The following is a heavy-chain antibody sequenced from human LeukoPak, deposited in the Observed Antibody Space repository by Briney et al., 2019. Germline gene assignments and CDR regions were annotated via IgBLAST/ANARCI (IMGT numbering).Heavy chain of an antibody. CDR1: GYTFTGCH. CDR2: INTKTGNP. J-gene: IGHJ4*02. CDR3: ARDHDFLSGHSRRDFDY. D-gene: IGHD3-3*01. V-gene: IGHV7-4-1*04. Sequence: ASVKVSCKASGYTFTGCHMHWVRQAPGQGLEWMGWINTKTGNPTYAQGFTGRFVFSLDTSVSVAYLQINGLEADDTAMYYCARDHDFLSGHSRRDFDYWGQGTLVTVSS.